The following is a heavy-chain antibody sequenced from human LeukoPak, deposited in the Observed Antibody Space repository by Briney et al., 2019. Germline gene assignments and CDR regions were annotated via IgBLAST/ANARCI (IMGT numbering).Heavy chain of an antibody. Sequence: SETLSLTCTVSGGSISSSSYYWGWLRQPPGKGREGIGSNYCSGKSYSNPSIKSRVTISVDTYKNPFSLMLNSATAADTAVYYFARESLGIAASGPSYYMDVWGRGTTVTVSS. CDR2: NYCSGKS. J-gene: IGHJ6*03. D-gene: IGHD6-13*01. CDR1: GGSISSSSYY. CDR3: ARESLGIAASGPSYYMDV. V-gene: IGHV4-39*07.